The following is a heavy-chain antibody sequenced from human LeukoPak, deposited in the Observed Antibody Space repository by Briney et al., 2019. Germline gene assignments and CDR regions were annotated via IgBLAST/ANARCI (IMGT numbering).Heavy chain of an antibody. CDR3: ATETENSNYDAFDI. CDR1: GFTFSSYS. Sequence: PGGSLRLSCAASGFTFSSYSMNWVRQAPRQGLEWVSYISGGGTTIFYADSVKGRFTISRDNAGNSLYLHMNSLRAEDTAVYYCATETENSNYDAFDIWGQGTMVTVSS. V-gene: IGHV3-48*04. J-gene: IGHJ3*02. CDR2: ISGGGTTI. D-gene: IGHD4-11*01.